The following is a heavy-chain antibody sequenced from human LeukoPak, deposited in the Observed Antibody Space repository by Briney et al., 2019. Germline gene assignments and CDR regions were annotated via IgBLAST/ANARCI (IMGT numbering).Heavy chain of an antibody. V-gene: IGHV4-39*01. Sequence: PSETLSLTCTVSGDSIGNSNYYWAWVRPPPGKGLEWLVSIFYSGSTYYNPSLKSRVTISVDTSKNQFSLNLHSVTAADTAIYYCARRGITYSSSFFAYWGQGTLVTVSS. D-gene: IGHD6-13*01. J-gene: IGHJ4*02. CDR2: IFYSGST. CDR3: ARRGITYSSSFFAY. CDR1: GDSIGNSNYY.